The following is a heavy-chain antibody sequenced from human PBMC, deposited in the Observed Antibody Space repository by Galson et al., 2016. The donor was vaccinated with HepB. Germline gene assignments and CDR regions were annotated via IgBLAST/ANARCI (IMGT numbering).Heavy chain of an antibody. V-gene: IGHV3-33*01. J-gene: IGHJ4*02. CDR3: AREEVNYYGSGSYFEY. Sequence: SLRLSCAASEFTFSTYGMHWVRQAPGKGLEWVALIWHDGSNKYYADSVKGRFTISRDKSKNTLYLQMNSLRAEDTAVYYCAREEVNYYGSGSYFEYWGQGTLVTVSS. CDR2: IWHDGSNK. CDR1: EFTFSTYG. D-gene: IGHD3-10*01.